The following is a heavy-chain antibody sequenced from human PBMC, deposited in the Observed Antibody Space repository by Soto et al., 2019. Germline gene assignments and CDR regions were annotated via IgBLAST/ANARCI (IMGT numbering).Heavy chain of an antibody. CDR2: INPNNGGT. Sequence: GASVKVPCKASGYTFTGYFMHWVRQAPGQGLEWMGWINPNNGGTNYAQKFQGWVTMTRDTSISTAYMELRRLRSDDTAVYYCARDRPGTYYFDYWGQGTLVTVS. CDR1: GYTFTGYF. D-gene: IGHD1-26*01. J-gene: IGHJ4*02. CDR3: ARDRPGTYYFDY. V-gene: IGHV1-2*04.